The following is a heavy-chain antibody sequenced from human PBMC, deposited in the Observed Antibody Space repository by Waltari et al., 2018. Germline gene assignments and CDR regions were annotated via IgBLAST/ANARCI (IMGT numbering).Heavy chain of an antibody. J-gene: IGHJ2*01. V-gene: IGHV4-59*01. Sequence: QLQLQESGPGLVKPSETLSLTCTVSGGSISSYYWSWIRQPPGKGLEWIGYIYYSGNTNYNPSLKSRVTISVDTSKNQFSLKLSSVTAADTAVYYCARAPYIAAARWYFDLWGRGTLVTVSS. CDR1: GGSISSYY. CDR3: ARAPYIAAARWYFDL. CDR2: IYYSGNT. D-gene: IGHD6-13*01.